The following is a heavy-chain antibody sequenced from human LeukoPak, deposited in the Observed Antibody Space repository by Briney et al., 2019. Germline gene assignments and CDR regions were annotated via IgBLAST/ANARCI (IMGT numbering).Heavy chain of an antibody. J-gene: IGHJ4*02. CDR2: IIPIFGTA. CDR3: ARDRGWAGYSYGFYY. CDR1: GGTFSSYA. Sequence: ASVKVSCKASGGTFSSYAISWVRQAPGQGLEWMGGIIPIFGTANYAQKFQGRVTITADESTSTAYMELSSLRSEDTAVYYCARDRGWAGYSYGFYYWGQGTLVTVSS. D-gene: IGHD5-18*01. V-gene: IGHV1-69*13.